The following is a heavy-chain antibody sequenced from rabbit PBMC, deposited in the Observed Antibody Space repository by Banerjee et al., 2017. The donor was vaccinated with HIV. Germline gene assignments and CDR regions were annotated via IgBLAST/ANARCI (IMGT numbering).Heavy chain of an antibody. V-gene: IGHV1S40*01. J-gene: IGHJ4*01. CDR2: IDPVFDTT. D-gene: IGHD6-1*01. Sequence: QSLEESGGDLVKPGASLTLTCTASGFSFSSGYDMCWVRQAPGKGLEWIGYIDPVFDTTYYASWAKGRFTISKTSSTTVTLQMTSLTAADTATYFCARYTNYVGYGLNLWGPGTLVTVS. CDR1: GFSFSSGYD. CDR3: ARYTNYVGYGLNL.